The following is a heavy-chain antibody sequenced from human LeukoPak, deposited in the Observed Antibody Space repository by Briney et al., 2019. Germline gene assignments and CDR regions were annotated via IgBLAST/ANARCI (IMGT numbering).Heavy chain of an antibody. J-gene: IGHJ5*02. Sequence: ASVKVSCKASGGTFSSYAISWVRQAPGQGLEWMGGIIPNFGTANYAQKFQGRVTITADESTSTAYMELSSLRSDDTAVYYCARQYSSSWYDWFDPWGQGTLVTVSS. V-gene: IGHV1-69*13. CDR3: ARQYSSSWYDWFDP. D-gene: IGHD6-13*01. CDR1: GGTFSSYA. CDR2: IIPNFGTA.